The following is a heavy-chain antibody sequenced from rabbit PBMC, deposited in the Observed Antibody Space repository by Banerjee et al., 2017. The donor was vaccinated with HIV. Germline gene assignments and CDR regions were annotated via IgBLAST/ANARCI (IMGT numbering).Heavy chain of an antibody. J-gene: IGHJ4*01. CDR3: ARSYTGISWGINL. D-gene: IGHD4-2*01. CDR1: GFSFSSSYD. CDR2: ISAGSSGST. V-gene: IGHV1S40*01. Sequence: QSLEESGGDLVKPGASLTLTCTASGFSFSSSYDMCWVRQAPGKGLEWIACISAGSSGSTYYASWAKGRFTISKTSSTTVTLQMTSLTAADTATYFSARSYTGISWGINLWGPGTLVTVS.